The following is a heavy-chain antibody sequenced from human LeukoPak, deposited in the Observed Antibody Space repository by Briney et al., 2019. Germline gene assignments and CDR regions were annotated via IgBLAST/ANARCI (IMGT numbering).Heavy chain of an antibody. V-gene: IGHV4-59*01. D-gene: IGHD3-3*01. CDR2: IYYSGST. Sequence: SETLSLTCTVSGGSISSYYWSWIRQPPGKGLEWIGYIYYSGSTNYNPSLKSRVTISVDTSKNQFSLKLSSVTAADTAVYYCARGDAYYDFWSGSTSGAFDIWGQGTMVTVSS. J-gene: IGHJ3*02. CDR1: GGSISSYY. CDR3: ARGDAYYDFWSGSTSGAFDI.